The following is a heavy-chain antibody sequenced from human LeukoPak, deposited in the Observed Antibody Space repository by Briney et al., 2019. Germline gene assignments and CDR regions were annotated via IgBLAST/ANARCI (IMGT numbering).Heavy chain of an antibody. CDR1: GGTFSRYL. J-gene: IGHJ4*02. CDR3: ARANHYYGSGSPIDY. Sequence: ASVKVSCKASGGTFSRYLINWVRQAPGQGLEWMGWINPNSGGTNYAQKFQGRVTMTRDTSISTAYMELSRLRSDDTAVYYCARANHYYGSGSPIDYWGQGTLVTVSS. V-gene: IGHV1-2*02. CDR2: INPNSGGT. D-gene: IGHD3-10*01.